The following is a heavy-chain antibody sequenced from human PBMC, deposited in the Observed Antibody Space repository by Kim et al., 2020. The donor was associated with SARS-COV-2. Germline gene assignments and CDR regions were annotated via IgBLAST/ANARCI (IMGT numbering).Heavy chain of an antibody. J-gene: IGHJ4*02. V-gene: IGHV4-31*02. Sequence: SLKSRVTISVDTSKNQCSLKLSSVTAADTAAYYCARGRITIFGVVTEFDYWGQGTLVTVSS. D-gene: IGHD3-3*01. CDR3: ARGRITIFGVVTEFDY.